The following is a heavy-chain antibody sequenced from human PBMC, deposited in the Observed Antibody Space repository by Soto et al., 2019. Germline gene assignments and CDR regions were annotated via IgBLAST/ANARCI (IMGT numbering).Heavy chain of an antibody. CDR3: ARDEYGGAYDY. D-gene: IGHD5-12*01. V-gene: IGHV3-48*03. CDR2: ISSSGNTI. J-gene: IGHJ4*01. Sequence: GGSLRLSGAASGFTFSNYKMNWVRQAPGKGLEWVSYISSSGNTIHYADSVKGQFTMSRDNAKKSLYLQMNSLRAEDTVVYDYARDEYGGAYDYWGGGTLLTVSS. CDR1: GFTFSNYK.